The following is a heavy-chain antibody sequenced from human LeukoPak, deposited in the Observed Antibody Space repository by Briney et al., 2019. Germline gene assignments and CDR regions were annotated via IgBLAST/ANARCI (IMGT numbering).Heavy chain of an antibody. D-gene: IGHD6-13*01. J-gene: IGHJ6*03. CDR1: GFTFSSYG. CDR2: ISWNSGSI. V-gene: IGHV3-9*01. CDR3: AKGGAAAERYYYYYMDV. Sequence: GGSLRLSCAASGFTFSSYGMHWVRQAPGKGLEWVSGISWNSGSIGYADSVKGRFTISRDNAKNSLYLQMNSLRAEDTALYYCAKGGAAAERYYYYYMDVWGKGTTVTISS.